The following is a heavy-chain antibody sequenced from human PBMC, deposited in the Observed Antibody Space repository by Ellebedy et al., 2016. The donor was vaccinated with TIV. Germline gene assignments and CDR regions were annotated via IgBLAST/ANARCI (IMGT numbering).Heavy chain of an antibody. CDR1: GFTFSSYS. CDR3: AMGLGYCSSTSCPYPDYYYYGMDV. CDR2: ISSSSSYI. V-gene: IGHV3-21*01. D-gene: IGHD2-2*01. J-gene: IGHJ6*02. Sequence: GESLKISCAASGFTFSSYSMNWVRQAPGKGLEWVSSISSSSSYIYYADSVKGRFTISRDNAKNSLYLQMNSLRAEDTAVYYCAMGLGYCSSTSCPYPDYYYYGMDVWGQGTTVTVSS.